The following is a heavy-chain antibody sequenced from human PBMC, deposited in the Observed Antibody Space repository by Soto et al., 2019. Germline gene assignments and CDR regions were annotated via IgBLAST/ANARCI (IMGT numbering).Heavy chain of an antibody. D-gene: IGHD1-26*01. J-gene: IGHJ4*02. CDR3: GRGRSGQIVVFY. Sequence: GASVKVSCNASGYTFTGHYIHWVRPAPEQGPEWMGELGPESGATRYAEKFQGRVTMTLDTSITTVYMELKNLSPDDTAVYYCGRGRSGQIVVFYWGQGTPVTVSS. V-gene: IGHV1-2*02. CDR2: LGPESGAT. CDR1: GYTFTGHY.